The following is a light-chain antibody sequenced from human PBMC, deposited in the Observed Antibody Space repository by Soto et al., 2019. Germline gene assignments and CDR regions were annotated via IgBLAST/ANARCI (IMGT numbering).Light chain of an antibody. Sequence: TLSVSPGERATLSCRASQSVSSNLAWYQQKPGQAPRLLIFGASIRATGVPARFSAGGSGTEFTLTISSLQSEDFAIYYCQQFNDWPTYTFGQWTKVDIK. CDR2: GAS. CDR3: QQFNDWPTYT. J-gene: IGKJ2*01. V-gene: IGKV3-15*01. CDR1: QSVSSN.